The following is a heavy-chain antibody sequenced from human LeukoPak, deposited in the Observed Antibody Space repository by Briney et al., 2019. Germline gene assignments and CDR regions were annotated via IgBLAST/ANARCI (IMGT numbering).Heavy chain of an antibody. CDR3: AKDWGVYFDY. Sequence: GGSLRLSCAASGITFSSYGMSWVRQAPGKGLEWVSGISGSGGRTHYADSVKGRFSISRDNSKNTLYLQMNSLRAEDTAVYYCAKDWGVYFDYWGQGTLVTVSS. CDR1: GITFSSYG. CDR2: ISGSGGRT. D-gene: IGHD3-16*01. J-gene: IGHJ4*02. V-gene: IGHV3-23*01.